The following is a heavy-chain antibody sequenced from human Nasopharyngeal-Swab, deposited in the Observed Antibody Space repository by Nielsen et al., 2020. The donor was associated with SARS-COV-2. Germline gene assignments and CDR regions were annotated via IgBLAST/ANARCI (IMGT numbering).Heavy chain of an antibody. Sequence: GESLKISCAASGFTFSSFWMHWVRQVPGKGLVWISRISGDGSSTSYADSVKGRLTISRDNAKNTLYLQINTLTGEDTAVYHCARGSGPHGSWDYWGQGTLVTVSS. D-gene: IGHD1-26*01. CDR1: GFTFSSFW. V-gene: IGHV3-74*01. J-gene: IGHJ4*02. CDR2: ISGDGSST. CDR3: ARGSGPHGSWDY.